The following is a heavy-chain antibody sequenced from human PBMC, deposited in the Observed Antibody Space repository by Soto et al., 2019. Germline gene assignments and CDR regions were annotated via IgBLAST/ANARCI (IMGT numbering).Heavy chain of an antibody. D-gene: IGHD6-13*01. CDR3: ARAYSSNFYYYYGMDV. J-gene: IGHJ6*02. V-gene: IGHV3-13*01. CDR2: IGTAGDT. Sequence: PGGSLRLSCAASGFTFSSYDMHWVRQATGKGLEWVSAIGTAGDTYYPGSVKGRFTISRENAKNSLYLQMNSLRAEDTAVYYCARAYSSNFYYYYGMDVWGQGTTVTVSS. CDR1: GFTFSSYD.